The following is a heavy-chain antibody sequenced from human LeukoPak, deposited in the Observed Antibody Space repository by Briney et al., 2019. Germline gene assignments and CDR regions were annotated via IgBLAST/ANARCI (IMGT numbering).Heavy chain of an antibody. CDR2: IYTSGST. D-gene: IGHD2-2*02. CDR1: GGSISSYY. Sequence: SETLSLTCTVSGGSISSYYWSWIRQPAGKGLEWIGRIYTSGSTNYNPSLKSRVTISVDTSENQFSLKLNSVTAADTAVYYCASRYFCSSTSCYTFDYWGQGTLVTVSS. V-gene: IGHV4-4*07. J-gene: IGHJ4*02. CDR3: ASRYFCSSTSCYTFDY.